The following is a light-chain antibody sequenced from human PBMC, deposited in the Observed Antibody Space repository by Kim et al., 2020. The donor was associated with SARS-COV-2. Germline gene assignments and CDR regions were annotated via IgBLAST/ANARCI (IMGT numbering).Light chain of an antibody. CDR3: QQSHSAPLT. CDR1: QSISGY. CDR2: AAS. V-gene: IGKV1-39*01. J-gene: IGKJ4*01. Sequence: SASVGDGVTITCRASQSISGYLNWYQQKPGKAPKLLIYAASSLQSGVPSRFSGSGFGTDFTLTISSLQPEDFATYYCQQSHSAPLTFGGGTKVEI.